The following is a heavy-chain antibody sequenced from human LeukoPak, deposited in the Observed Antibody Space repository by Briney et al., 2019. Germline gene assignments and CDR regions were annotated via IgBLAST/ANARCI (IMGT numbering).Heavy chain of an antibody. J-gene: IGHJ3*02. D-gene: IGHD1-26*01. Sequence: HAGGSLRLSCAASGFTFSSYWMHWVRQAPGKGLVWVSRINSDGRSTSYADSVKGRFTISRDNAETSLNLQMNSLRAEDTALYYCAKDTRAIVGSAHNAFDIWGQGTMVTVSS. CDR2: INSDGRST. CDR3: AKDTRAIVGSAHNAFDI. V-gene: IGHV3-74*01. CDR1: GFTFSSYW.